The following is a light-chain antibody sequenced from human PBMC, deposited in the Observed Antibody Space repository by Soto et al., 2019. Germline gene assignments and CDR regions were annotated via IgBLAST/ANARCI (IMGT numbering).Light chain of an antibody. CDR1: QDISNS. V-gene: IGKV1-33*01. J-gene: IGKJ5*01. CDR2: DAC. CDR3: QHCDSLPFT. Sequence: DIRMTQSLSSLSASFGDRVTISCQASQDISNSLNWYQQKPGQAPKLLIYDACNLETGVPSRFSGSGSRTDFTFTISSLQPEDIATYYCQHCDSLPFTFGQGTRLEI.